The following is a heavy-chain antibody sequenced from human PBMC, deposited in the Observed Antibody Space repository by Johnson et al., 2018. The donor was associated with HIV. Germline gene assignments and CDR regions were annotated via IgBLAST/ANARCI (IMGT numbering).Heavy chain of an antibody. V-gene: IGHV3-11*04. CDR1: GFSFSDYY. Sequence: QVQLVESGGGLVKPGGSLRLSCLASGFSFSDYYMSWIRQAPGKGLEWISYMSSSGTTIYHAESVKGRFTISRDHAKNSLYLQMNSLRVEDTAVYYCASGAVGGTTYAFDIWGQGTMVTVSS. CDR3: ASGAVGGTTYAFDI. J-gene: IGHJ3*02. D-gene: IGHD1-26*01. CDR2: MSSSGTTI.